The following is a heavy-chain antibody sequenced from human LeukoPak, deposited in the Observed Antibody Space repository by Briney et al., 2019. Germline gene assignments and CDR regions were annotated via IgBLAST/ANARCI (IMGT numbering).Heavy chain of an antibody. Sequence: GGSLRLSCAASGFSFSVYWMHWVRQAPGKGPVWVSRIKTDGSITDYADFVKGRFTISRDNAKNSLYLQMNSLGAEDTAVYYCAELGITMIGGVWGKGTTVTISS. D-gene: IGHD3-10*02. CDR3: AELGITMIGGV. V-gene: IGHV3-74*01. CDR2: IKTDGSIT. CDR1: GFSFSVYW. J-gene: IGHJ6*04.